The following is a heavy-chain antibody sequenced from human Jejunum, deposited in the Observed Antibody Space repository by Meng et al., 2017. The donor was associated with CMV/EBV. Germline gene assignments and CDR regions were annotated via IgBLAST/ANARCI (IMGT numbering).Heavy chain of an antibody. CDR2: ISDTGTST. V-gene: IGHV3-23*01. CDR3: AKDRLTIAFLDY. D-gene: IGHD3-10*01. J-gene: IGHJ4*02. Sequence: SGFTFSSSGMSWVRQAPGKGLEWVSGISDTGTSTYYADSVKGRFTISRDNSKNTLYLQMNSLRAEDTAVYYCAKDRLTIAFLDYWGQGTLVTVSS. CDR1: GFTFSSSG.